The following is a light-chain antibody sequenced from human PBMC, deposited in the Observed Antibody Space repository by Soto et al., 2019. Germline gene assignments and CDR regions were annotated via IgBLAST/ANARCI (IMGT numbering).Light chain of an antibody. J-gene: IGKJ4*01. V-gene: IGKV1-33*01. CDR2: DAS. Sequence: DIQMTQSPSSLSASIGDRVTITCRASQDIADFLTWYQQKPGKAAKLLICDASNLELGVPSMFSVSGSGTDFTFTICSLQPEHGGTYFCQHYERLPLTLGGGTKVDIK. CDR3: QHYERLPLT. CDR1: QDIADF.